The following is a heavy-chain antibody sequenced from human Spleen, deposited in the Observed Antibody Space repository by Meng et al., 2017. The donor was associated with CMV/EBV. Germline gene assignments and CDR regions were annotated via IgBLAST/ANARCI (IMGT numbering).Heavy chain of an antibody. V-gene: IGHV1-69-2*01. CDR3: ATLEYSSSSNFDY. CDR2: VDPEDGET. Sequence: CKVSGYTFTDYYMHWVQQAPGKGLEWMGLVDPEDGETIYAEKFQGRVTITADTSTDTAYMELSSLRSEDTAVYYCATLEYSSSSNFDYWGQGTLVTVSS. D-gene: IGHD6-6*01. CDR1: GYTFTDYY. J-gene: IGHJ4*02.